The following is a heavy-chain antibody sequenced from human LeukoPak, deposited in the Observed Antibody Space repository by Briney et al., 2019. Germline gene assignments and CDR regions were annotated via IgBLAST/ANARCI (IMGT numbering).Heavy chain of an antibody. CDR2: ISGSGGST. CDR3: AKVSRGYSYGYEFDY. CDR1: GFTFSSYA. Sequence: GGSLRLSCAASGFTFSSYAMSWVRQAPGKGLEWVSAISGSGGSTYYADSVKGRFTISRDNSKNTLYLQMNSLRAKDTAVYYCAKVSRGYSYGYEFDYWGQGTLVTVSS. V-gene: IGHV3-23*01. J-gene: IGHJ4*02. D-gene: IGHD5-18*01.